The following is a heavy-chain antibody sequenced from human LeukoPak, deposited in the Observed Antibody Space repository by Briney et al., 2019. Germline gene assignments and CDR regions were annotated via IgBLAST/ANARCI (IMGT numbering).Heavy chain of an antibody. D-gene: IGHD3-9*01. J-gene: IGHJ3*02. CDR2: IDWDDDK. CDR3: ARIQVGIPYYDILTGYYNADAFDI. Sequence: SGPALVKPTQTLTLTCTFSGFSLSTSGMCVSWIRQPPGKALEWLARIDWDDDKYYSTSLKTRLTISKDTSKNQVVLTMTNMDPVDTATYYCARIQVGIPYYDILTGYYNADAFDIWGQGTMVTVSS. CDR1: GFSLSTSGMC. V-gene: IGHV2-70*11.